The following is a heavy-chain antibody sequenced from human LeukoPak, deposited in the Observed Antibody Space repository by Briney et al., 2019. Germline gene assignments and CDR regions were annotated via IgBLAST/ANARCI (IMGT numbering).Heavy chain of an antibody. J-gene: IGHJ6*03. CDR3: AKRNDFWSGPYYYYYMDV. D-gene: IGHD3-3*01. CDR1: GSTFSRFA. Sequence: PGGSLRLSCAASGSTFSRFAMSWVRQAPGKDLEWVSSISGSDGTTYYADSVKGRFTISRDNSKNTLYLQMNSLRAEDTAVYYCAKRNDFWSGPYYYYYMDVWGKGTTVTVSS. V-gene: IGHV3-23*01. CDR2: ISGSDGTT.